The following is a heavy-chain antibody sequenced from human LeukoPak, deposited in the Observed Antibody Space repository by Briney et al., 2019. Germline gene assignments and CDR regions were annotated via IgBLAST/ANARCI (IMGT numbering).Heavy chain of an antibody. D-gene: IGHD3-10*01. V-gene: IGHV3-7*03. J-gene: IGHJ3*02. CDR2: IKEDGSEK. CDR3: ARDWVAGVPFDAFDI. CDR1: GFTLSSYW. Sequence: GVSLRLSCAASGFTLSSYWMSWVRQAPGKGLEWVANIKEDGSEKYYVDSVKGRFTISRDNAKNSLYLHMNSLTAEDTAMYYCARDWVAGVPFDAFDIWGQGTMVSVSS.